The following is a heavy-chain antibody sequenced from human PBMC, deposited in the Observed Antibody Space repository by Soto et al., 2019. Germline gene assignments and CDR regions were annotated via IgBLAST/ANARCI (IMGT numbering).Heavy chain of an antibody. Sequence: GGSLRLSCAASGFTFSSYAMSWVRQAPGKGLEWVSAISGSGGSTYYADSVKGRFTISRDNSKNTLYLQMNSLRAEDTAVYYCAKDGLEMATISNPDYYGMDFWGQGTTVTVS. CDR1: GFTFSSYA. D-gene: IGHD5-12*01. V-gene: IGHV3-23*01. CDR3: AKDGLEMATISNPDYYGMDF. CDR2: ISGSGGST. J-gene: IGHJ6*02.